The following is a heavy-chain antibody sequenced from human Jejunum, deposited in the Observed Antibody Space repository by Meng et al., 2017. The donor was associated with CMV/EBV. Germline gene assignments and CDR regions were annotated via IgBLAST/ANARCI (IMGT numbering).Heavy chain of an antibody. CDR3: ARAGEYRFDY. CDR1: GLTFSSSW. J-gene: IGHJ4*02. CDR2: MNGDGSTT. Sequence: WAASGLTFSSSWMHWVRQAPGKGLVWISRMNGDGSTTNHADSVTGRFAISRDNARNTLYLQMNSLRVEDTAVYYCARAGEYRFDYWGQGTLVTVSS. V-gene: IGHV3-74*01. D-gene: IGHD3-10*01.